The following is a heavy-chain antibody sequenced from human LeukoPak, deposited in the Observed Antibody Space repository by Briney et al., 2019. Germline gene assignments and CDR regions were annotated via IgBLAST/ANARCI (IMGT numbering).Heavy chain of an antibody. V-gene: IGHV1-2*02. CDR3: AREGSSWYVHNWFDP. D-gene: IGHD6-13*01. CDR1: GYTFTGYY. J-gene: IGHJ5*02. CDR2: INPNSGGT. Sequence: ASVKVSCKASGYTFTGYYMHWVRQAPGQGLEWMGWINPNSGGTNYAQKFQGRATMTRDTSISTAYMELSRLRSDDTAVYYCAREGSSWYVHNWFDPWGQGTLVTVSS.